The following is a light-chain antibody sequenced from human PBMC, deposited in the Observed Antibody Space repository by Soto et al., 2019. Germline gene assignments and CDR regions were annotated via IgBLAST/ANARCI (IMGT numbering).Light chain of an antibody. CDR3: QQYNSYSRT. CDR1: QSISSW. J-gene: IGKJ1*01. Sequence: IKMTQSPSTLSASVGDRVTITCRASQSISSWLAWYQQKPGKAPKLLIYKASSLESGVPSRFSGSGSGTEFTLTISSLQPDDFATYYCQQYNSYSRTFGQGTIVDI. V-gene: IGKV1-5*03. CDR2: KAS.